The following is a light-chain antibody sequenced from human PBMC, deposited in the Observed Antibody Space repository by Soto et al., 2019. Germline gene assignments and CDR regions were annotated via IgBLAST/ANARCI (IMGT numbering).Light chain of an antibody. Sequence: DIQMTQSPSSLSASIRDRVTITCRASQSVRSYLNWYQQKPGKAPKLLIYAASSLQSGVPSRFSGSGSETDFTLTISSLQPEDSATYYCQQSYSTPWTFGQGTKVELK. CDR1: QSVRSY. J-gene: IGKJ1*01. CDR2: AAS. CDR3: QQSYSTPWT. V-gene: IGKV1-39*01.